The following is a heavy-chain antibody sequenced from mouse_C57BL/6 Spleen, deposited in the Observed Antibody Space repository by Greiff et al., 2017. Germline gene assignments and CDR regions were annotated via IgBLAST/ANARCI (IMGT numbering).Heavy chain of an antibody. Sequence: QVQLQQSGPELVKPGASVKLSCKASGYTFTSYDINWVKQRPGQGLGWIGWIYPRAGSTKYNEKFKGKATWAVDTSSSTAYMELHSLTSEDSAVYFCARHYGSSYDYWGQGTTLTVSS. CDR1: GYTFTSYD. CDR2: IYPRAGST. V-gene: IGHV1-85*01. J-gene: IGHJ2*01. D-gene: IGHD1-1*01. CDR3: ARHYGSSYDY.